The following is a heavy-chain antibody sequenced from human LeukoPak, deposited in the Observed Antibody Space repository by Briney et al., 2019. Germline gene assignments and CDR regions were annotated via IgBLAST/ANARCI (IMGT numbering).Heavy chain of an antibody. J-gene: IGHJ4*02. CDR3: ATDDIVVVPAAGLTTAGQV. D-gene: IGHD2-2*01. CDR2: IIPIFGTA. Sequence: GASVKVSCKASGYTFTSYGISWVRQAPGQGLEWMGGIIPIFGTANYAQKFQGRVTITADESTSTAYMELSSLRSEDTAVYYCATDDIVVVPAAGLTTAGQVWGQGTLVTVST. V-gene: IGHV1-69*13. CDR1: GYTFTSYG.